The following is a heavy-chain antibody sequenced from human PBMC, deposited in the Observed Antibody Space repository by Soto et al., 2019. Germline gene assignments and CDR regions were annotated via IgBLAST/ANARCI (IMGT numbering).Heavy chain of an antibody. CDR1: GCSIISGGYY. CDR3: ARYSGWADFAF. CDR2: MYYSGST. Sequence: TQCLTYSVSGCSIISGGYYWSWIRQHPGKGLEWIGYMYYSGSTYYNPSLKSRVTMSVDTSKNQFSLKLSSVTAADTAVYYCARYSGWADFAFWGKGTPVTVSS. D-gene: IGHD6-6*01. V-gene: IGHV4-31*03. J-gene: IGHJ4*02.